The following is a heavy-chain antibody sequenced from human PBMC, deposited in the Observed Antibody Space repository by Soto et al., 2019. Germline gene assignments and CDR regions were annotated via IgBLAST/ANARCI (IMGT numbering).Heavy chain of an antibody. D-gene: IGHD2-15*01. CDR2: IKQDGSEK. J-gene: IGHJ6*03. CDR3: ARVRDSDYMDV. Sequence: GGSLRLSCAASGFTFSSYWMSWVRQAPGKGLEWVANIKQDGSEKYYVDCVKGRFTISGDNAMNSLYLQMNSLGAEDTAVYYCARVRDSDYMDVWGKGTTVTVSS. V-gene: IGHV3-7*01. CDR1: GFTFSSYW.